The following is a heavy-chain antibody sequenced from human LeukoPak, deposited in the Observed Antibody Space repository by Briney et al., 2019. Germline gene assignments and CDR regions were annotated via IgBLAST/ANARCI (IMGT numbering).Heavy chain of an antibody. CDR3: ARARWLRDAFDI. D-gene: IGHD5-24*01. CDR1: GGSVSSGSYY. V-gene: IGHV4-61*01. J-gene: IGHJ3*02. Sequence: SETLSLTCTVSGGSVSSGSYYWSWIRQPPGKGLEWIGYIYYSGSTNYNPSLKSRVTISVDTSKNQFSLKLSSETAADTAVYYCARARWLRDAFDIWGQGTMVTVPS. CDR2: IYYSGST.